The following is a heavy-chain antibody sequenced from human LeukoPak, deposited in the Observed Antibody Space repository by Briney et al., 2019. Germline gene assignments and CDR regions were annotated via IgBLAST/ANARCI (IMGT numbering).Heavy chain of an antibody. CDR3: ARDHDSSSCPYFDY. V-gene: IGHV3-48*01. J-gene: IGHJ4*02. CDR1: GFTFSSYS. CDR2: ISSSSSPI. Sequence: GGSLRLSWAASGFTFSSYSMNWVRQAPGEGLESVSYISSSSSPIYYADSVKGRFTISRDNAKKSLYLQMNSLRAEDTAVYYCARDHDSSSCPYFDYWGQGTLVTVSS. D-gene: IGHD6-13*01.